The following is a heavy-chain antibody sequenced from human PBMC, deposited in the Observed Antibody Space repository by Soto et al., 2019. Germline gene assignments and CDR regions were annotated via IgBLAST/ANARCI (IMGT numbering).Heavy chain of an antibody. CDR2: IIPIFGTA. CDR3: AGWLPTLGHFDY. D-gene: IGHD5-12*01. J-gene: IGHJ4*02. Sequence: ASVKVSCKASEGTFSSYAISWVRQAPGQGLEWMGGIIPIFGTANYAQKSQGRVTITADESTSTAYMELSSLRSEDTAVYYCAGWLPTLGHFDYWGQGTLVTVSS. CDR1: EGTFSSYA. V-gene: IGHV1-69*13.